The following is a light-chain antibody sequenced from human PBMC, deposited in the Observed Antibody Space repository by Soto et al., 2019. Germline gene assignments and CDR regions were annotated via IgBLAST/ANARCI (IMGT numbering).Light chain of an antibody. V-gene: IGKV1-5*03. CDR1: QYISSW. J-gene: IGKJ1*01. CDR3: QQYNSQRT. CDR2: KAS. Sequence: DIQMTQSPSTLSASVGDRVTITCRASQYISSWLAWYQQKPGKAPKLLIYKASSLESGVPSRFSCSGSGTEFTLTISSLQPDDFATYYCQQYNSQRTFGQGTKVEIK.